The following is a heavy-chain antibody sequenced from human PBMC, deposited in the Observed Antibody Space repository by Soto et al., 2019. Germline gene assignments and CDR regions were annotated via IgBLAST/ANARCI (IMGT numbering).Heavy chain of an antibody. CDR3: TRQTTTAYRDFPWQVYGMDV. J-gene: IGHJ6*02. Sequence: QVQLQESGPGLVKPSQTLSLTCTVSGGSISSGDYYWSWIRQPPGKGLEWIGYIYYSGNTYYNPSLNRRVTISVDTSKNQFSLKLTSQTAADTAVDYCTRQTTTAYRDFPWQVYGMDVWGQGTTVTVSS. CDR1: GGSISSGDYY. V-gene: IGHV4-30-4*01. D-gene: IGHD4-17*01. CDR2: IYYSGNT.